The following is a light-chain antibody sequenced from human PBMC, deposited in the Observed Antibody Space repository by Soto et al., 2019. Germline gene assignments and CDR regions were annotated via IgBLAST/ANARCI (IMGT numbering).Light chain of an antibody. CDR1: QGISSY. CDR2: AAS. CDR3: QQYYSYSRT. Sequence: AIRMTQSPSSLSASTGDRVTITCRASQGISSYLAWYQQKPGKAPKLLIYAASTLQSGVPSRFSGSGSGTDFTLPIRCLQSEDFATYYCQQYYSYSRTFGQGTKVDIK. J-gene: IGKJ1*01. V-gene: IGKV1-8*01.